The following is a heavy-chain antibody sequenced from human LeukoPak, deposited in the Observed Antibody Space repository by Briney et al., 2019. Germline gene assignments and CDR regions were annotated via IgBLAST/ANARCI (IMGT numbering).Heavy chain of an antibody. CDR3: ARDQSTIEGSWFDP. V-gene: IGHV4-39*07. D-gene: IGHD1-1*01. J-gene: IGHJ5*02. CDR1: GGSISSSSYY. CDR2: IYYSGST. Sequence: PSETLSLTCTVSGGSISSSSYYWGWIRQPPGKGLEWIGSIYYSGSTYYNPSLKSRVTISVDTSKNQFSLKLSSVTAADTAVYYCARDQSTIEGSWFDPWGQGTLVTVSS.